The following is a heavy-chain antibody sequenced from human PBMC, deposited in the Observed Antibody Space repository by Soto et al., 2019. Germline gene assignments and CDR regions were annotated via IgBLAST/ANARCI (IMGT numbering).Heavy chain of an antibody. D-gene: IGHD3-9*01. J-gene: IGHJ4*02. CDR3: GRLEGLATISYYFDY. CDR2: IYYSGST. CDR1: GGSISSSSYY. Sequence: SETLSLTCTVSGGSISSSSYYWCWIRQPPGKGLEWIGSIYYSGSTYYNPSLKSRVTISVDTSKNQFSLKLMSLSAADTAVYYCGRLEGLATISYYFDYWGQGALVTVSS. V-gene: IGHV4-39*01.